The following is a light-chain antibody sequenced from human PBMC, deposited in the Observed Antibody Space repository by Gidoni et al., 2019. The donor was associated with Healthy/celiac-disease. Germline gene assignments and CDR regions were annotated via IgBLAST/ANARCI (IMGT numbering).Light chain of an antibody. CDR3: MQALQTPYT. J-gene: IGKJ2*01. Sequence: DIVLTLSPLSLPVNHGEPDSISCRSRHSLLQSNGYNYLDWYLQKPGESPQLLIYLGSNRASGVPDRFSDSGSGTDFTLKISRVEAEDVGVYYCMQALQTPYTFGQGTKLEIK. V-gene: IGKV2-28*01. CDR1: HSLLQSNGYNY. CDR2: LGS.